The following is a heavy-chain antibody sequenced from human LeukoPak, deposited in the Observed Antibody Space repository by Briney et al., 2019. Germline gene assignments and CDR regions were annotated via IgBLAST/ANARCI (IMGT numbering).Heavy chain of an antibody. CDR2: ISSSGSTI. Sequence: GGSLRLSCAASGFTFSSYEMNWVRQAPGKGLEWVSYISSSGSTIYYADSVKGRFTISRDNSKNSLYLQMNSLRAEDTALYYCAKDGDSGSYHPSYWGQGTLVTVSS. CDR3: AKDGDSGSYHPSY. V-gene: IGHV3-48*03. D-gene: IGHD1-26*01. CDR1: GFTFSSYE. J-gene: IGHJ4*02.